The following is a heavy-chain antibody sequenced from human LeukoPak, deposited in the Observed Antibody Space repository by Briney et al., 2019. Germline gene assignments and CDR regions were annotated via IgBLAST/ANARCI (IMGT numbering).Heavy chain of an antibody. CDR1: GLTFSSYA. V-gene: IGHV3-23*01. Sequence: GGSLRLSCAASGLTFSSYAMSWVRQAPGKGLEWVSSISSSGAITYHADSVKGRFTISRDNSKNTLYLQMNSLRAEDTAIYYCAKGGINYSDYWGQGTLVTVSS. CDR2: ISSSGAIT. D-gene: IGHD1-26*01. CDR3: AKGGINYSDY. J-gene: IGHJ4*02.